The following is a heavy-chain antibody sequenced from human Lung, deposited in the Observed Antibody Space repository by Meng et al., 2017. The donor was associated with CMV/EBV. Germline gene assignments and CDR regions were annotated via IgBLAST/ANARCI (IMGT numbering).Heavy chain of an antibody. D-gene: IGHD1-26*01. J-gene: IGHJ4*02. V-gene: IGHV4-4*07. CDR3: ATGSGDFDH. CDR2: IYINGDT. Sequence: QVHLQESGPGLVKPSVTLSLTCSVSGVSISGFYWSWIRPPAGKGLEWIGRIYINGDTNYNPSLKSRVTISKDTSKNQISLRLTSVTAADTAIYYCATGSGDFDHWGRGTLVTVSS. CDR1: GVSISGFY.